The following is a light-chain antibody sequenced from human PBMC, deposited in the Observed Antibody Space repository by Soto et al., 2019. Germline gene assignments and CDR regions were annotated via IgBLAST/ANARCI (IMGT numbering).Light chain of an antibody. J-gene: IGLJ2*01. CDR1: SSDVGGYHY. CDR2: DVN. CDR3: CSYAGSYTLV. V-gene: IGLV2-11*01. Sequence: SVLTQHRSVSGSPGQSGTLSCTGTSSDVGGYHYVSWYQHHPGKAPKIIIYDVNKRPSGVPDRFSGSKSGNTASLTISGLQTEDEADYYCCSYAGSYTLVFGGGTKLTVL.